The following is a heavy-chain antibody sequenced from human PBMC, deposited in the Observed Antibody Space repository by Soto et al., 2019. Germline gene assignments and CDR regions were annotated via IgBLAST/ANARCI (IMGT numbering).Heavy chain of an antibody. V-gene: IGHV4-39*01. D-gene: IGHD4-17*01. CDR1: NGSISSRSSY. Sequence: QLQLQESGSGLVKPSETLSLTCIVSNGSISSRSSYWGWIRQTPGKGLEWIGSIYYIGNTYYNPSLKSRGSISIETSKTQFSLKMNSVTAADTAVYFCGGQDYGAKGYYFENWGQGALVTVSS. J-gene: IGHJ4*02. CDR3: GGQDYGAKGYYFEN. CDR2: IYYIGNT.